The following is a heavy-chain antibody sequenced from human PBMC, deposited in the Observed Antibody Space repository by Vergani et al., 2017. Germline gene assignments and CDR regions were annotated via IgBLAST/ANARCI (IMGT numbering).Heavy chain of an antibody. D-gene: IGHD3-10*01. CDR2: IYYSGST. J-gene: IGHJ6*03. CDR3: ARDRHMVRGVIESYYYYYYMDV. V-gene: IGHV4-59*01. CDR1: GGSISSYY. Sequence: QVQLQESGPGLVKPSETLSLTCTVSGGSISSYYCSWIRQPPGKGLEWIGYIYYSGSTNYNPSLKSRVTISVDTSKNQFSLKLSSVTAADTAVYYCARDRHMVRGVIESYYYYYYMDVWGKGTTVTVSS.